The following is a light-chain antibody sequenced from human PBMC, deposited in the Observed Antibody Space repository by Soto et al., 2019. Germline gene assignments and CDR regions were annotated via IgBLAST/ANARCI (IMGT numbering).Light chain of an antibody. V-gene: IGKV1-33*01. Sequence: DIQMTQSPSSLSASVGDRVTITCQARQDIRNFLNCYQQKPGKAPKLLIYDASNLETGVTSRFSGSGSGTDFTITISSLQPEDIATYYCQQYDILPTFGQGTKLEIK. J-gene: IGKJ2*01. CDR3: QQYDILPT. CDR2: DAS. CDR1: QDIRNF.